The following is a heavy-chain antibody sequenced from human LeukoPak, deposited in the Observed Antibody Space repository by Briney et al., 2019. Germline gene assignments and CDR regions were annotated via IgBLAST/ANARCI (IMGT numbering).Heavy chain of an antibody. D-gene: IGHD3-10*01. J-gene: IGHJ5*02. CDR2: IYTSGST. V-gene: IGHV4-4*09. CDR3: ARLTYYNRRLDP. Sequence: KPSETLSLTCTVSGGSISSYYWSWIRQPPGKGLEWIGYIYTSGSTNYNPSLKSRVTISVDTSKNQFSLKLSSVTVADTAVYYCARLTYYNRRLDPWGQGTLVTVSS. CDR1: GGSISSYY.